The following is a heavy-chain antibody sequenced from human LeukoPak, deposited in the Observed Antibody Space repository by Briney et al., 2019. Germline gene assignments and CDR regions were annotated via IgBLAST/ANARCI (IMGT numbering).Heavy chain of an antibody. D-gene: IGHD2/OR15-2a*01. Sequence: SETLSLTCAVYGGSFSGYYWSWIRQPPGKGLEWIGEINHSGSTNYNPSLKSRVTISVDTSKNQFSLKLSSVTAADTAVYYCARTFFFRACMDVWGQGTTVTVSS. CDR3: ARTFFFRACMDV. V-gene: IGHV4-34*01. CDR1: GGSFSGYY. J-gene: IGHJ6*02. CDR2: INHSGST.